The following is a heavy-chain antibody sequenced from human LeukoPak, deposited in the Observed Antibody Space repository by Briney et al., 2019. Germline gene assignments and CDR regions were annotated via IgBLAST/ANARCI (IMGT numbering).Heavy chain of an antibody. CDR1: GGSFSGYY. CDR2: INHSGST. CDR3: ARYYYDYIWGSYRSTPFDY. V-gene: IGHV4-34*01. D-gene: IGHD3-16*02. J-gene: IGHJ4*02. Sequence: SETLSLTCAVCGGSFSGYYWSWIRQPPGKGLEWIGEINHSGSTNYNPSLKSRVTISVDTSKNQFSLKLSSVTAADTAVYYCARYYYDYIWGSYRSTPFDYWGQGTLVTVSS.